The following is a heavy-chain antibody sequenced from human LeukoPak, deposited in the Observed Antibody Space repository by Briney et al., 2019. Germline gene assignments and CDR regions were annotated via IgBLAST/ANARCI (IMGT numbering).Heavy chain of an antibody. V-gene: IGHV3-7*01. CDR1: GFPFSTYW. CDR2: IKQDGSKK. CDR3: TTDPDIVVVPAATLWDY. D-gene: IGHD2-2*01. J-gene: IGHJ4*02. Sequence: GGSLRLSCAASGFPFSTYWMSWVRQAPGKGLEWVANIKQDGSKKYYVDSVKGRFTISRDNAKNSLYLQMNSLRAEDTAVYYCTTDPDIVVVPAATLWDYWGQGTLVTVSS.